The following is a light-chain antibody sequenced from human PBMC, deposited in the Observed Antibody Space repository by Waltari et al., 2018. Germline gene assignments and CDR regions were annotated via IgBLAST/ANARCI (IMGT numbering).Light chain of an antibody. V-gene: IGLV1-44*01. Sequence: QSVLTQPPSASGTPGQRVTIPCPGISPNIASYPVNRYQQFPGTAPKLLIYYNNQRPSGVPDLFSGSKSGTSASLAISGLQSADEADYHCSAWDDSLNAWVFGGGTRLTVL. CDR3: SAWDDSLNAWV. J-gene: IGLJ3*02. CDR2: YNN. CDR1: SPNIASYP.